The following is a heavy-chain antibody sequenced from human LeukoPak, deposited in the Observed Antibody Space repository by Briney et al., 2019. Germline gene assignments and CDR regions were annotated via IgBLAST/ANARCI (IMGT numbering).Heavy chain of an antibody. CDR3: AREDGSGSNIDY. J-gene: IGHJ4*02. CDR2: IYHSGST. Sequence: SETLSLTCTVSGYSISSGYYWGWIRQPPGKGLEWIGSIYHSGSTYYNPSLKSRVTISVDTSKNQFSLKLSSVTAADTAVYYCAREDGSGSNIDYWGQGTLVTVSS. D-gene: IGHD3-10*01. CDR1: GYSISSGYY. V-gene: IGHV4-38-2*02.